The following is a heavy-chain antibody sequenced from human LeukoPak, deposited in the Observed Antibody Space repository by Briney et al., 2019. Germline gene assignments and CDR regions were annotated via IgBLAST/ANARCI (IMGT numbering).Heavy chain of an antibody. CDR3: ARALGSPSDPPYFDY. CDR2: INPSGGST. V-gene: IGHV1-46*01. J-gene: IGHJ4*02. CDR1: GYTFTSYY. D-gene: IGHD3-10*01. Sequence: ASVTVSCKASGYTFTSYYMHWVRQAPGQGLEWMGIINPSGGSTSYAQKFQGRVTMTRDTSTSTVYMELSSLRSEDTAVYYCARALGSPSDPPYFDYWGQGTLVTVSS.